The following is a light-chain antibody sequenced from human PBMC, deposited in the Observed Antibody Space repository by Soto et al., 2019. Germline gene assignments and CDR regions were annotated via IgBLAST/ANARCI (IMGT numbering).Light chain of an antibody. CDR3: QQYQTYAT. V-gene: IGKV1-39*01. Sequence: IQMTQSPSSLSASVGDRVTITCRASQSISSYLNWYQQKPGKAPKYLIYAASSLQSGVPSRFSGSGSGTDFTLTISSLQPDDFATYYCQQYQTYATFGQGTRLEIK. J-gene: IGKJ5*01. CDR2: AAS. CDR1: QSISSY.